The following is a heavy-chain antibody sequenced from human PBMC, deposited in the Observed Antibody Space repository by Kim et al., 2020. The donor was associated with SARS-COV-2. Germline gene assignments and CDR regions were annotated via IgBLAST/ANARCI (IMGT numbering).Heavy chain of an antibody. D-gene: IGHD1-26*01. Sequence: GGSLRLSCAASGFTFSSYSMNWVRQAPGKGLEWVSSISSSSSYIYYADSVKGRFTISRDNAKNSLYLQMNSLRAEDTAVYYCASPGTGSVGATRPYWGQGTLVTVSS. J-gene: IGHJ4*02. CDR1: GFTFSSYS. CDR3: ASPGTGSVGATRPY. CDR2: ISSSSSYI. V-gene: IGHV3-21*01.